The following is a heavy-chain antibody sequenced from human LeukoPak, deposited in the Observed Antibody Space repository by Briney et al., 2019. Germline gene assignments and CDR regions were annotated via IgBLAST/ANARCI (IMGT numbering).Heavy chain of an antibody. CDR3: TRDQYSSGHNFDY. D-gene: IGHD6-19*01. CDR1: GFTFGDYA. Sequence: PGGSLRLSCTASGFTFGDYAMSWFRQAPGKGLEWVGFIRSKAYGGTTEYAASVKGRFTISRDDSKSIAYLQMNSLKTEDTAVYYCTRDQYSSGHNFDYWGQGTLVTVSS. J-gene: IGHJ4*02. CDR2: IRSKAYGGTT. V-gene: IGHV3-49*03.